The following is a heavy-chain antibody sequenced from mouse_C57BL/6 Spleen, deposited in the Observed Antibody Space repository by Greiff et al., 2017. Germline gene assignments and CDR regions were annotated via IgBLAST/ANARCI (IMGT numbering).Heavy chain of an antibody. Sequence: QVQLKQPGAELVKPGASVKLSCKASGYTFTSYWMHWVKQRPGRGLEWIGRIDPNSGGTKYNEKFKSKATLTVDKPSSTAYMQLSSLTSEDSAVYYCARGGITTVVATYYAMDYWGQGTSVTVSS. CDR3: ARGGITTVVATYYAMDY. CDR1: GYTFTSYW. CDR2: IDPNSGGT. D-gene: IGHD1-1*01. J-gene: IGHJ4*01. V-gene: IGHV1-72*01.